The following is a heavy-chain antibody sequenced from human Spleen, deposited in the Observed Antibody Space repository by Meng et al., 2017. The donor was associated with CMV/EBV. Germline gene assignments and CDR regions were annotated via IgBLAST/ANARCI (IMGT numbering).Heavy chain of an antibody. CDR3: ARLRDFWDYNWFDP. CDR1: GSTVTNYW. CDR2: IYPRDSHT. D-gene: IGHD3-3*01. V-gene: IGHV5-51*01. J-gene: IGHJ5*02. Sequence: KGSGSTVTNYWIGWVRQMLGKCLEWMGIIYPRDSHTRYSPSFQGQVIISADKSISTAYLQWSSLKASDTAMYYCARLRDFWDYNWFDPWGQGTLVTVPQ.